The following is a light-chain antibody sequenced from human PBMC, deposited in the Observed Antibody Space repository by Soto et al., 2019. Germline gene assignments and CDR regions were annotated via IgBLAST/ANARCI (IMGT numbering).Light chain of an antibody. CDR1: QSVSRNY. V-gene: IGKV3-20*01. Sequence: EIVLTQSPGSLSLSPGERATVSCTASQSVSRNYLAWYQHKPGQAPTLLIYGASRRTPGIPDRFSGSGSGTDFTLTICGLEPEDFAVYYCQQYGDSPRTFGQGTKVDIK. J-gene: IGKJ1*01. CDR3: QQYGDSPRT. CDR2: GAS.